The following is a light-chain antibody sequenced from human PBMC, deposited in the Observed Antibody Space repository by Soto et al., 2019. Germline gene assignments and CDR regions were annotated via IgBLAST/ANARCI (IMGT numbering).Light chain of an antibody. V-gene: IGKV1-5*03. J-gene: IGKJ1*01. CDR2: KAL. CDR3: QQYASYST. Sequence: IQMAQSPSTLAASVGDRVPITCRARQNINRALAWYQQKPGKVSKLLIFKALSLESGVPSRFSGSGSGTEFTLTISSLQPDDFATYYCQQYASYSTFGQGTKVDTK. CDR1: QNINRA.